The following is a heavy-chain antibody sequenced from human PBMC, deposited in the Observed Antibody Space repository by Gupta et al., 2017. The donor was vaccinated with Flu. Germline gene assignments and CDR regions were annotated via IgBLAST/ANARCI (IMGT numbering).Heavy chain of an antibody. J-gene: IGHJ4*02. CDR3: ATVTSGC. V-gene: IGHV3-74*03. D-gene: IGHD4-17*01. CDR2: INPDGSST. Sequence: EMQLVESGGGLVQPGGSLRLSCSASGFTFSSSYLQWVRPAPGKGMVWVARINPDGSSTTYAESVKGRFTISRDNAKNTLYLQMNSLGDDDTAVYYCATVTSGCWGQGTLVTVSS. CDR1: GFTFSSSY.